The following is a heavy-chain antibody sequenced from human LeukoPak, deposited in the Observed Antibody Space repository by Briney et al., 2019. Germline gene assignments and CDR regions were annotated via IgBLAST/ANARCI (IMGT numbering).Heavy chain of an antibody. D-gene: IGHD6-13*01. CDR3: VFSSSWERAFDY. J-gene: IGHJ4*02. CDR1: GGTFSTYA. CDR2: IIPIFGTT. V-gene: IGHV1-69*05. Sequence: GGSVKVSCKASGGTFSTYAFSWVRQAPGQGLEWMGGIIPIFGTTNYAQKFQGRVTITTDESTSTAYMELSSLRSEDTAVYYCVFSSSWERAFDYWGQGTLVTVSS.